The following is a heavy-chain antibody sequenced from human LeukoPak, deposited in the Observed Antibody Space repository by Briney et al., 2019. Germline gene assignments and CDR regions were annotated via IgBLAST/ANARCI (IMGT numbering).Heavy chain of an antibody. CDR1: GGSISSTVW. CDR2: IFHYGTT. CDR3: AGWGVDYGGKFDYLDY. D-gene: IGHD4-23*01. V-gene: IGHV4-4*02. Sequence: SGTLSLTCAVSGGSISSTVWWSWVRQPPGKGLEWIGDIFHYGTTNYNPSLKSRLTMSVDTSTNQFSLKLNSVTAADTAVYYCAGWGVDYGGKFDYLDYWGQGMLVTVSS. J-gene: IGHJ4*02.